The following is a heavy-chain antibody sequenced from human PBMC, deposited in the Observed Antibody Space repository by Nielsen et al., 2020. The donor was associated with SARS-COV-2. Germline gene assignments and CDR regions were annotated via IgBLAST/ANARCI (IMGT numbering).Heavy chain of an antibody. J-gene: IGHJ4*02. CDR2: INAGNGNT. Sequence: ASVKVSCKASGYTFTSYAMHWVRQAPGQRLEWMGWINAGNGNTKYSQKFQGRVTITRDTSASTAYMELSSLRSEDTAVYYCARLGSGQGPGEYWGQGTLVTVSS. D-gene: IGHD6-19*01. V-gene: IGHV1-3*01. CDR1: GYTFTSYA. CDR3: ARLGSGQGPGEY.